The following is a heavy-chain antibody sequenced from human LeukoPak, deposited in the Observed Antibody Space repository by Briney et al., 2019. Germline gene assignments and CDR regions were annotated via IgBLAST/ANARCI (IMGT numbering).Heavy chain of an antibody. D-gene: IGHD2-15*01. V-gene: IGHV4-31*03. CDR3: ARGYCSGGSCYSVR. CDR2: IYYSGST. J-gene: IGHJ4*02. Sequence: SETLSLTCTVSGGSISSGGYYWSWIRQHPGKGLEWIGYIYYSGSTYYNPSLKSRVTISVDTSKNQFSLKLSSVTAADTAVYYCARGYCSGGSCYSVRWGQGTLVTVSS. CDR1: GGSISSGGYY.